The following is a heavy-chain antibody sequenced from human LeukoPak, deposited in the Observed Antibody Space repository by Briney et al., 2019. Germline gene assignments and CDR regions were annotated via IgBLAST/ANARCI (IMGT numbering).Heavy chain of an antibody. D-gene: IGHD6-13*01. V-gene: IGHV4-4*02. Sequence: SETLSLTCAVSGGSISSSNWWSWVRQPPGKGLEWIGEIYHSGSTNYNPSLKSRVTISVDTSKNQFSLKLSSVTAADTAVYYCASRGTYSSLYYYMDVWGKGTMVTISS. CDR3: ASRGTYSSLYYYMDV. CDR1: GGSISSSNW. CDR2: IYHSGST. J-gene: IGHJ6*03.